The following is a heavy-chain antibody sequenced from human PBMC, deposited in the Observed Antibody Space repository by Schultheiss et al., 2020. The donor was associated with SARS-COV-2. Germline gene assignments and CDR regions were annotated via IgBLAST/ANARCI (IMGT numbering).Heavy chain of an antibody. CDR1: GFTFSSYA. D-gene: IGHD5-12*01. CDR3: ARVYSGYDFYVDY. J-gene: IGHJ4*02. Sequence: GGSLRLSCAASGFTFSSYAMSWVRQAPGKGLEWVSAISGSGGSTYYADSVKGRFTISRDNSKNTLYLQMNSLRAKDTAVYYCARVYSGYDFYVDYWGQGTLVTVSS. V-gene: IGHV3-23*01. CDR2: ISGSGGST.